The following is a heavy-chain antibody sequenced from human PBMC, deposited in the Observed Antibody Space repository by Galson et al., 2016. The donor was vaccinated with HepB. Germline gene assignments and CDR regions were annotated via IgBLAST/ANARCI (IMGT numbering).Heavy chain of an antibody. Sequence: SLRLSCAASGFIFSDYAISWVRQAPGQGLEWVSAISKSGDYTYYADSVQGRFTISRDNSKNTLSLQMNSLRAEDTALYYRAKYLGDRLVTVYYYMDAWGRGTTFTVSS. D-gene: IGHD4-11*01. V-gene: IGHV3-23*01. CDR1: GFIFSDYA. CDR2: ISKSGDYT. CDR3: AKYLGDRLVTVYYYMDA. J-gene: IGHJ6*03.